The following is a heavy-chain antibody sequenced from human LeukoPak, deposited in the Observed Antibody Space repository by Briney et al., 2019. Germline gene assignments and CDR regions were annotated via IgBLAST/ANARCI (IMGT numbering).Heavy chain of an antibody. V-gene: IGHV4-34*01. CDR1: GGSFSGYY. Sequence: SETLSLTCAVYGGSFSGYYWSWIRQPPGKGLEWIGEINHSGSTNYNPSLKSRVTISVDTSKNQCSLKLSSVTAADTAVYYCARARQLLWFGELLFGWFDPWGQGTLVTVSS. CDR3: ARARQLLWFGELLFGWFDP. CDR2: INHSGST. D-gene: IGHD3-10*01. J-gene: IGHJ5*02.